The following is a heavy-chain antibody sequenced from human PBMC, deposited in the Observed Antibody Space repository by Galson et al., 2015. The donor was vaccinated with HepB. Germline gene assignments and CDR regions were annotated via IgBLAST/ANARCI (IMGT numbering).Heavy chain of an antibody. V-gene: IGHV3-11*01. CDR3: AGVLWRIAPPGNFDY. Sequence: SLRLSCAASGFTFSDYYMSWIRQAPGKGLEWVSYISSSASTIYYADSVKGRFTISRDNSKNTLYLQMNSLRAEDTAVYYCAGVLWRIAPPGNFDYWGQGTLVTVSS. CDR2: ISSSASTI. D-gene: IGHD6-13*01. J-gene: IGHJ4*02. CDR1: GFTFSDYY.